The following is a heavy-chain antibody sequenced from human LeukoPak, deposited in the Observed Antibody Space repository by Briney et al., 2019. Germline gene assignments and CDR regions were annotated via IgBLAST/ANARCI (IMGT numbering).Heavy chain of an antibody. CDR3: ARKGIGSSRYQNMDV. J-gene: IGHJ6*03. CDR1: GFTFSSYA. D-gene: IGHD6-25*01. CDR2: ISIDGGRT. Sequence: GGSLRLSCAASGFTFSSYAMSWVRQAPGKGPEWVSTISIDGGRTYYADSVKGRFNVSRDTSKNTLYLQMNSLRAEDTAVYYCARKGIGSSRYQNMDVWGKGTTVTVSS. V-gene: IGHV3-23*01.